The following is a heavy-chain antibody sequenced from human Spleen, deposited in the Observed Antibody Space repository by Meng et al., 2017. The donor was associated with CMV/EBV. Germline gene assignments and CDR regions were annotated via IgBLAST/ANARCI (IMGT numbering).Heavy chain of an antibody. D-gene: IGHD5-18*01. CDR1: GYSISSGYY. V-gene: IGHV4-38-2*02. Sequence: SETLSLTCTVSGYSISSGYYWGWIRQPPGKGLEWIGSIYHSGSTYYNPSLKSRVTISVDTSKNQFSLKLSSVTAADTAVYYCASGYSYGTYDYWGQGTTVTVSS. CDR2: IYHSGST. CDR3: ASGYSYGTYDY. J-gene: IGHJ4*03.